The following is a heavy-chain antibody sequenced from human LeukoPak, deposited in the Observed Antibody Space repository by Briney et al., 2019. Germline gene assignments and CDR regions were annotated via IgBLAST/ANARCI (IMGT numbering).Heavy chain of an antibody. V-gene: IGHV4-34*01. J-gene: IGHJ4*02. CDR3: ARNNLRYSSSPPGY. D-gene: IGHD6-13*01. Sequence: SSETLSLTCAVYGGSFSGYYWSWIRQPPGKGLEWIGEINHSGSTNYNPSLKSRVTISVDTSKNQFSLKLSSVAAADTAVYYCARNNLRYSSSPPGYWGQGTLVTVSS. CDR1: GGSFSGYY. CDR2: INHSGST.